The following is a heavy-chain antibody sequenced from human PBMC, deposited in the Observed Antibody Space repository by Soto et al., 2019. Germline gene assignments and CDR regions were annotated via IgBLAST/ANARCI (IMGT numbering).Heavy chain of an antibody. J-gene: IGHJ4*02. D-gene: IGHD3-10*01. Sequence: QVHLVGSGGGVVQPGRSLRVSCTASEFSFNNYAVHWVRQAPGEGLEWVALISSDGNNKYYPDSVKGRFTISRDHSNNTVYLQMHSLRLDDTAVYYCATWTLPLSWSWLQSAAGKFDYWGQGTLVTVSS. CDR2: ISSDGNNK. CDR3: ATWTLPLSWSWLQSAAGKFDY. CDR1: EFSFNNYA. V-gene: IGHV3-30-3*01.